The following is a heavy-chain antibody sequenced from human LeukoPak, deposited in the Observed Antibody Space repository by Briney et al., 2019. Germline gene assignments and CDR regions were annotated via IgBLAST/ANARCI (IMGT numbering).Heavy chain of an antibody. CDR3: ARQTTYYDILTGVISYYYYGMDV. D-gene: IGHD3-9*01. V-gene: IGHV4-59*08. J-gene: IGHJ6*02. CDR1: GGSNSSYY. Sequence: SETLSLTCTVSGGSNSSYYWSWIRQPPGKGLEWIGYIYYSGSTNYNPFLKSRVTISVDTSKNQFSLKLSSVTAADTAVYYCARQTTYYDILTGVISYYYYGMDVWGQGTTVTVSS. CDR2: IYYSGST.